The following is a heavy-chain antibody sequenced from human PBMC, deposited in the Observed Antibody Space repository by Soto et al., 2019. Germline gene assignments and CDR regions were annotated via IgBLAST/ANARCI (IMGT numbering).Heavy chain of an antibody. D-gene: IGHD1-7*01. V-gene: IGHV3-74*01. CDR1: GFTFSSYW. CDR3: ARVGATGTTLHFFDY. CDR2: INSDGSST. Sequence: EVQLVESGGGLVQPGGSLRLSCAASGFTFSSYWMHWVRQAPGKGLVWVSRINSDGSSTSYADSVKGRFTISRDNAKNTLYLQMNSLRAEDTAVYYCARVGATGTTLHFFDYWGQGTLVTVSS. J-gene: IGHJ4*02.